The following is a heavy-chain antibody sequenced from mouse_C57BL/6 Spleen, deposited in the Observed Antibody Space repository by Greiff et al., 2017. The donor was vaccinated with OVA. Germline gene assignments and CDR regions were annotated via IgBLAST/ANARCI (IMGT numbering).Heavy chain of an antibody. CDR3: ARRSSSGGGFAY. D-gene: IGHD3-2*02. Sequence: VQLQQSGPELVKPGASVKIPCKASGYTFTDYNMDWVKQSHGKSLEWIGDINPNNGGTIYNQKFKGKATLTVDKSSSTAYMELRSLTSEDTAVYYCARRSSSGGGFAYWGQGTLVTVSA. CDR1: GYTFTDYN. J-gene: IGHJ3*01. V-gene: IGHV1-18*01. CDR2: INPNNGGT.